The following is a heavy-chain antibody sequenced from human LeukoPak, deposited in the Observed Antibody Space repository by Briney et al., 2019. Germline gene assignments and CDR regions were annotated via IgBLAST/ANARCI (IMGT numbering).Heavy chain of an antibody. D-gene: IGHD3-16*02. Sequence: SETLSLTCAVSGYSISSGYYWGWIRQPPGKGLEWIESIYHSGSTYYNPSLKSRVTISVDTSKNQFSLKLSSVTAADTAVYYSARLYYDYVWGSYRHHLFDYWGQGTLVTVSS. J-gene: IGHJ4*02. CDR2: IYHSGST. V-gene: IGHV4-38-2*01. CDR1: GYSISSGYY. CDR3: ARLYYDYVWGSYRHHLFDY.